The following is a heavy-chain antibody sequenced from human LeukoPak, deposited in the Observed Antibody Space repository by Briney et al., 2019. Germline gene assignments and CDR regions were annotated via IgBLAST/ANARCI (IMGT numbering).Heavy chain of an antibody. Sequence: GGSLRLSSAASGFTLSDYWMNWVRQAPGKGLEWVANINLHGSVKLHVDSVEGRFTISRDNAKNSLFLQMTSLKVEDTAVYYCAAWGLYSYWGQGTLVTVSS. CDR3: AAWGLYSY. V-gene: IGHV3-7*01. D-gene: IGHD4-11*01. CDR2: INLHGSVK. J-gene: IGHJ4*02. CDR1: GFTLSDYW.